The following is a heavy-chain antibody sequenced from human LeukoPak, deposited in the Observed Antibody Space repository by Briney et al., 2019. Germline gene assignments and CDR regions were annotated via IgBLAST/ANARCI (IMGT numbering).Heavy chain of an antibody. J-gene: IGHJ4*02. V-gene: IGHV3-30*02. Sequence: GGSLRLSCAASGFTFSSYGMHWVRQAPGKGLEWVAFIRYDGSNKYYADSVKGRFTISRDNSKNTLYLQMNSLRAEDTAVYYCAKGITIFGVLIIREYYFDYWGQGTLVTVSS. CDR1: GFTFSSYG. CDR3: AKGITIFGVLIIREYYFDY. CDR2: IRYDGSNK. D-gene: IGHD3-3*01.